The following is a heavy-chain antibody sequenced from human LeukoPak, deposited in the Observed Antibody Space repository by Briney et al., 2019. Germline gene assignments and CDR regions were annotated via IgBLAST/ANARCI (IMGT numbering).Heavy chain of an antibody. V-gene: IGHV3-30*02. D-gene: IGHD5-18*01. CDR3: AKDARKGYSYGYFQH. Sequence: PGGSLRLSCAASGFTFSSYGMHWVRQAPGKGLEWVAFIRYDGSNKYYADSVKGRFTISRDNSKNTLYLQMNSLRAEDTAVYYCAKDARKGYSYGYFQHWGQGTLVTVSS. CDR2: IRYDGSNK. CDR1: GFTFSSYG. J-gene: IGHJ1*01.